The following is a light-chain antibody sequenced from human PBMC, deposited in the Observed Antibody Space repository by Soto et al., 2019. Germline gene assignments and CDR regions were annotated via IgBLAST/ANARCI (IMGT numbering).Light chain of an antibody. CDR1: SSDVGSYNR. J-gene: IGLJ1*01. V-gene: IGLV2-18*02. CDR2: EVS. Sequence: QSVLTQPPSVSGSPGQSVTISCTGTSSDVGSYNRVSWYQQPPGTAPKLMISEVSNRPSGVPDRFSGSKSGNTASLTISGLQADDEDDYYCSSYNSSSTYVFGTGTKVTVL. CDR3: SSYNSSSTYV.